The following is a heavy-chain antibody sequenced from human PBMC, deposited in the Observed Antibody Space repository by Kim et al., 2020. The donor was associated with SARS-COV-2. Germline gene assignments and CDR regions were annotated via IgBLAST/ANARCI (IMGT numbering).Heavy chain of an antibody. Sequence: SVKVSCKASGGTFSSYAISWVRQAPGQGLEWMGGIIPIFGTANYAQKFQGRVTITADESTSTAYMELSSLRSEDTAVYYCARSMFCGGDCYSGLFDYWGQGTLVTVSS. J-gene: IGHJ4*02. CDR3: ARSMFCGGDCYSGLFDY. D-gene: IGHD2-21*02. V-gene: IGHV1-69*13. CDR2: IIPIFGTA. CDR1: GGTFSSYA.